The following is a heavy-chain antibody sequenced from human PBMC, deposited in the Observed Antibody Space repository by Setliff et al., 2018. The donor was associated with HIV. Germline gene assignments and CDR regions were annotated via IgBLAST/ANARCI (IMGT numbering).Heavy chain of an antibody. D-gene: IGHD3-22*01. CDR3: AHYYYDTSGQPFDY. CDR2: IYTTGST. CDR1: GDSTSSYY. J-gene: IGHJ4*02. V-gene: IGHV4-4*09. Sequence: SETLSLTCPVSGDSTSSYYWSWIRQPPGKGLEWIGHIYTTGSTNYNPSLKSRVTISLDTSKNQLSLKLSSVTAADTAVYYCAHYYYDTSGQPFDYWGQGTLVTVSS.